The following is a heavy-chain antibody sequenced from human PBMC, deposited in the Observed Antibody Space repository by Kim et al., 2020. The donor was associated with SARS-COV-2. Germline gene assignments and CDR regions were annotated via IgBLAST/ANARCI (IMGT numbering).Heavy chain of an antibody. CDR1: GGSISSSSYY. CDR2: IYYSGST. J-gene: IGHJ4*02. Sequence: SETLSLTCTVSGGSISSSSYYWGWIRQPPGKGLEWIGSIYYSGSTYYNPSLKSRVTISVDTSKNQFSLKLSSVTAADTAVYYCARPGSSSWHGFDYLGQG. D-gene: IGHD6-13*01. CDR3: ARPGSSSWHGFDY. V-gene: IGHV4-39*01.